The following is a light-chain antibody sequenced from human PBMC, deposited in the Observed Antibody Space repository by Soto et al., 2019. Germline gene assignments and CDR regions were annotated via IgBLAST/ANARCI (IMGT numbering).Light chain of an antibody. V-gene: IGLV2-14*03. J-gene: IGLJ1*01. CDR1: SSDY. Sequence: QSVLTLPASLSDSPGQSITISCTGTSSDYVSWYQQHPGKAPKLLIYDVTNRPSGVSNRFSGSKSGNTASLTISGLQAEDEADYYCSSYMGSNTYVFGTGTKVTVL. CDR3: SSYMGSNTYV. CDR2: DVT.